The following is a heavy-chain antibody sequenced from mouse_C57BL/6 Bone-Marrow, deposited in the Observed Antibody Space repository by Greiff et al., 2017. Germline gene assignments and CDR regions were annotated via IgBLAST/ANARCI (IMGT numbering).Heavy chain of an antibody. Sequence: EVKLVESGGGLVKPGGSLKLSCAASGFTFSSYAMSWVRQTPEKRLEWVATISDGGSYTYYPDNVKGRFTISRDNAKNNLYLQMSHLKSEDTAMYYCARDQGFITTVVGRGYFDVWGTGTTVTVSS. CDR1: GFTFSSYA. CDR3: ARDQGFITTVVGRGYFDV. V-gene: IGHV5-4*01. D-gene: IGHD1-1*01. CDR2: ISDGGSYT. J-gene: IGHJ1*03.